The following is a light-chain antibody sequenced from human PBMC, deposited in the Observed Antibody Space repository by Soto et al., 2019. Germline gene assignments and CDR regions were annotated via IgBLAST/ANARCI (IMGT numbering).Light chain of an antibody. CDR2: SHS. CDR3: AAWDASLNAYV. Sequence: QSVLTQPPSASGTPGQRAAFSCSGSSSNIGANTVNWYQQVPGAAPNLLIYSHSQRPSGVPDRFSGSKSGTSASLAISGLQSDDEADYYCAAWDASLNAYVFGTGTKVTVL. V-gene: IGLV1-44*01. CDR1: SSNIGANT. J-gene: IGLJ1*01.